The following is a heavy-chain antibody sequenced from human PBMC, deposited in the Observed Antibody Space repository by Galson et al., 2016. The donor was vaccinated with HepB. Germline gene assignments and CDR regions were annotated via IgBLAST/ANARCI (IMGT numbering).Heavy chain of an antibody. V-gene: IGHV4-39*01. J-gene: IGHJ6*02. Sequence: SETLSLTCSVSGGSISSSDFHWGWIRQPPGKGLDWIGSIDYGGSTNYNPSLQSRVTILVDRSKNQFSLGLNSATAADTAVYYCARLPLLYYAMDVWGQGTTVTVSS. CDR1: GGSISSSDFH. CDR2: IDYGGST. CDR3: ARLPLLYYAMDV.